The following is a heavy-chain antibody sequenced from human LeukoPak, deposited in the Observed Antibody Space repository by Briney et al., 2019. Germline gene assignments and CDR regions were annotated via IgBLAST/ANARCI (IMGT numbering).Heavy chain of an antibody. D-gene: IGHD3-10*01. CDR2: ISASGGGT. CDR3: ARDLSPGGSGQPQHY. CDR1: GSIFSNYA. J-gene: IGHJ4*02. Sequence: PGGSLRLSCAASGSIFSNYAMSWVRQAPGRGLEWVSAISASGGGTYYADFVKGRFTISRANSKNTLYLQINSLRAEDTAVYYCARDLSPGGSGQPQHYWGQGTLVTVSS. V-gene: IGHV3-23*01.